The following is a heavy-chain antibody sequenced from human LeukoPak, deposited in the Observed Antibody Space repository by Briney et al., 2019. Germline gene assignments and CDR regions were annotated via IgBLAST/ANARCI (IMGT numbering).Heavy chain of an antibody. CDR2: ISSSSSYI. Sequence: GGSLRLSCAASGFTFSSYSRNWVRQAPGKGLEWVSSISSSSSYIYYADSVKGRFTISRDNAKNSLYLQMNSLRAEDTAVYYCARDRVAVAGTRYFDYWGQGTLVTVSS. V-gene: IGHV3-21*01. CDR3: ARDRVAVAGTRYFDY. CDR1: GFTFSSYS. D-gene: IGHD6-19*01. J-gene: IGHJ4*02.